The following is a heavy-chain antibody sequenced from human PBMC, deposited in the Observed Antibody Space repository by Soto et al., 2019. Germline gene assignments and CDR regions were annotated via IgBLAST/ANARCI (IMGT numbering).Heavy chain of an antibody. CDR2: MNPNCGNT. J-gene: IGHJ4*02. CDR3: GRSLGIVVGSGGWWANYYDH. V-gene: IGHV1-8*01. D-gene: IGHD1-26*01. Sequence: GASVKVSCTASGYTFTSYDINWVRQATGQELEWMGWMNPNCGNTGYAQKFQGRATLTRNTSISTVYMELSSLRSEDTAVYYCGRSLGIVVGSGGWWANYYDHWGQGTLVTVSS. CDR1: GYTFTSYD.